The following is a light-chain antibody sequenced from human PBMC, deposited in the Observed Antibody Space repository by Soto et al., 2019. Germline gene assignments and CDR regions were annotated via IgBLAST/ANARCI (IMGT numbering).Light chain of an antibody. CDR2: GAS. CDR3: QQYGRSIT. V-gene: IGKV3-20*01. Sequence: IVLTQSPGALSLSPGERATLSCRASQSVSNSHLAWYQQKPGQAPRLLIYGASSRATGIPDRFSGSGSGTDFTLTINRLEPEDFAVYSCQQYGRSITFGQGTRLEIK. J-gene: IGKJ5*01. CDR1: QSVSNSH.